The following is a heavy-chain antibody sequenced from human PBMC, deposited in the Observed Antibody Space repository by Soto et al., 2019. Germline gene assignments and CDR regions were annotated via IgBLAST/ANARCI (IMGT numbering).Heavy chain of an antibody. D-gene: IGHD3-16*01. Sequence: QVTLKESGPVLVKPTETLTLTCTVSGFSLSNARRGVSWIRQPPGKALEWLAHIFSNDEKSYSTSLKSRLTISKDTSKSQVVLTMNNMDPADTATDCCLRIHEAVDDYILGSYYFEYWGQGTLVTVSS. CDR1: GFSLSNARRG. CDR3: LRIHEAVDDYILGSYYFEY. V-gene: IGHV2-26*01. CDR2: IFSNDEK. J-gene: IGHJ4*02.